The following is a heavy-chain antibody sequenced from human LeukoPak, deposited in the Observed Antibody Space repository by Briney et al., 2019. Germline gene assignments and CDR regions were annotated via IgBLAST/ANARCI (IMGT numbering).Heavy chain of an antibody. CDR1: GYSISSGSF. J-gene: IGHJ4*02. V-gene: IGHV4-38-2*02. CDR3: ARAYSRTPGDYCFDY. CDR2: IYHNGKT. D-gene: IGHD7-27*01. Sequence: SETLSLTCTVSGYSISSGSFWGWIRQPPGKGLEWIGSIYHNGKTFYQSSLKSRVTLSVDTSKNQFSLKLSSVTAADTAVYFCARAYSRTPGDYCFDYWGQGTLVTVSS.